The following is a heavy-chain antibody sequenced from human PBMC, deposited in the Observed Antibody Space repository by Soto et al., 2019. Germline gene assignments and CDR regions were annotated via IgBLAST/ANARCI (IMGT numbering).Heavy chain of an antibody. CDR1: GYTFTSYV. D-gene: IGHD6-19*01. CDR3: ARGRGIAVAGPFDY. Sequence: GASVKVSCKASGYTFTSYVISWVRQAPGQGLEGMGWISAYNGNKNYAQKLQGRVTMTENTSTSTAYMELTSLTSDDTAVYYCARGRGIAVAGPFDYWGQGTLVTVSS. J-gene: IGHJ4*02. CDR2: ISAYNGNK. V-gene: IGHV1-18*04.